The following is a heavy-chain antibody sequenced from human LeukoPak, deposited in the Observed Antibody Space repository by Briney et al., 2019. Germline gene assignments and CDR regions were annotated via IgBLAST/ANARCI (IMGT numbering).Heavy chain of an antibody. Sequence: SETLSLTCTVYGGSISSYYWGWVRQPPGKALEWIGNIFYSGSTYYSPSLKSRVTISLDTSRNQFSLKLNSVTAADTAVYYCAKSNGYGLIDIWGQGTMVTVSS. CDR2: IFYSGST. J-gene: IGHJ3*02. D-gene: IGHD3-22*01. CDR3: AKSNGYGLIDI. CDR1: GGSISSYY. V-gene: IGHV4-59*12.